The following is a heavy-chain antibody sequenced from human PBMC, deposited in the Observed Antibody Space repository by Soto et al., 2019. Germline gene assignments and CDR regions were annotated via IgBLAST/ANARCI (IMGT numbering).Heavy chain of an antibody. J-gene: IGHJ4*02. CDR2: INPNSGDT. D-gene: IGHD3-10*01. CDR3: ARDLMGFGEVVGY. CDR1: GYTFIGYY. V-gene: IGHV1-2*02. Sequence: QVQLVQSGAEVKKPGASVKVSCKASGYTFIGYYIQWVRQAPGQGLEWMGWINPNSGDTKYPQKFQGRVTMTRDTSITTAYMELSSLKSDDPAMYYCARDLMGFGEVVGYWGQGTLVTVSS.